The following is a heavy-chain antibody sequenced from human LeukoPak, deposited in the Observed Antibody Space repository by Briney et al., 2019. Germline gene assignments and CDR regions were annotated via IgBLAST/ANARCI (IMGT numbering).Heavy chain of an antibody. Sequence: GGSLRLSCAASGFTFSTYYMNWVRQAPGKGLEWVSFITGSSSYIYYTDSVKGRFTISRDNAKNSLFLQVNSLRDEDTAVYYCASGFSSSPYFDYWGQGTLVTISS. V-gene: IGHV3-21*01. CDR2: ITGSSSYI. J-gene: IGHJ4*02. D-gene: IGHD6-6*01. CDR3: ASGFSSSPYFDY. CDR1: GFTFSTYY.